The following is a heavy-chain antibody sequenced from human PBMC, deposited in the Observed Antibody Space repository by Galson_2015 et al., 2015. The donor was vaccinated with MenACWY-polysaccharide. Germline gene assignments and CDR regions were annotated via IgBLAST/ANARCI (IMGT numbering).Heavy chain of an antibody. V-gene: IGHV5-51*01. CDR2: IYPGDSDA. J-gene: IGHJ3*02. CDR3: ARPSIVGTARPDGFDI. Sequence: QSGAEVKKPGESLTISCKGSGYSFSSYWIGWVRQMPGKGLEWMGIIYPGDSDARYSPSFQGQVTISADKSISTAYLQWSSLKASDTAMYYCARPSIVGTARPDGFDIWGQGTMVTVSS. D-gene: IGHD1-26*01. CDR1: GYSFSSYW.